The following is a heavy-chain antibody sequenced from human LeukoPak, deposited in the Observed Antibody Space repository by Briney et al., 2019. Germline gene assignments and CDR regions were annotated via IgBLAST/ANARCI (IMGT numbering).Heavy chain of an antibody. J-gene: IGHJ4*02. V-gene: IGHV4-4*02. CDR1: GGSISSSYW. D-gene: IGHD1-26*01. CDR2: IYHSGST. Sequence: PSGTLSLTCAVSGGSISSSYWWSWVRQPPGKGLEWIGEIYHSGSTNYNPSLKSRVTISVDMSTNQFSLRLSSVTAADTAVYYCARDGWESGDYWGQGTLVTVSS. CDR3: ARDGWESGDY.